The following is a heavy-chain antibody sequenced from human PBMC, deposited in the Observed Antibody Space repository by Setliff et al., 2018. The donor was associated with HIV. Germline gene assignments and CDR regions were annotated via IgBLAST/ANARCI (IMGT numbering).Heavy chain of an antibody. Sequence: GGSLRLSCAASGFIFRNYWMHWVRQAPGKGLVWVSCLNSDGGSTTYADSVKGRFTISRDNAKNTVYLQMNSLRVEDTAVYYCAKGSYSSGRYDNYLDYWGQGALVTVSS. V-gene: IGHV3-74*03. D-gene: IGHD3-22*01. CDR3: AKGSYSSGRYDNYLDY. J-gene: IGHJ4*02. CDR2: LNSDGGST. CDR1: GFIFRNYW.